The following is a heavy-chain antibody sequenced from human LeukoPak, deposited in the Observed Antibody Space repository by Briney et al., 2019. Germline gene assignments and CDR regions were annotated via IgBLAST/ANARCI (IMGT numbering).Heavy chain of an antibody. CDR3: ARDCTAFHWLPVYSYYYSMDV. V-gene: IGHV3-7*04. CDR2: IKKDGSET. CDR1: GFTFSSYW. J-gene: IGHJ6*03. Sequence: GGSLRLSCAASGFTFSSYWMSWVRQAPGKGLEWVATIKKDGSETYYVDSVKGRFTISRDNAKNSLYLQMNSLRAEDTAVYYCARDCTAFHWLPVYSYYYSMDVWGKGTTVTVSS. D-gene: IGHD3-9*01.